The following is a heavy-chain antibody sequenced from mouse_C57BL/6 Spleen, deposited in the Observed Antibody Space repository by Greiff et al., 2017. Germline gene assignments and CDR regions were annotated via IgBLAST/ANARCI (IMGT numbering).Heavy chain of an antibody. V-gene: IGHV2-6*03. CDR3: AIAYYGSSYAMDY. J-gene: IGHJ4*01. Sequence: VKLMESGPGLVAPSQSLSITCTVSGFSLTSYGVHWVRQPPGKGLEWLVVIWSDGSTTYNSALKSRLSISKDNSKSQVFLKMNSLQTDDTAMYYCAIAYYGSSYAMDYWGQGTSVTVSS. D-gene: IGHD1-1*01. CDR1: GFSLTSYG. CDR2: IWSDGST.